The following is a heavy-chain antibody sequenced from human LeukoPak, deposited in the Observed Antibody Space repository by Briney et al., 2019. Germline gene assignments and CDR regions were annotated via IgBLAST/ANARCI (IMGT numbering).Heavy chain of an antibody. Sequence: GASVKVSCKVSGYTLTELSMHWVRQAPGKGLEWMGGFDPEDGETIYAQKFQGRVTMTEDTSTDTAYMELSSLRSEDTAVYYCARVGYCSSTSCYTGLDYFDYWGQGTLVTVSS. J-gene: IGHJ4*02. V-gene: IGHV1-24*01. CDR2: FDPEDGET. CDR1: GYTLTELS. D-gene: IGHD2-2*02. CDR3: ARVGYCSSTSCYTGLDYFDY.